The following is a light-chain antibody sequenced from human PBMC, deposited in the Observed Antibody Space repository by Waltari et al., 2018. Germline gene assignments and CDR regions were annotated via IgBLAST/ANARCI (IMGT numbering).Light chain of an antibody. V-gene: IGKV3-15*01. J-gene: IGKJ1*01. CDR3: QQYNLWPWT. CDR1: QSLSSN. Sequence: LVMTQSPATLSVSPGEGATLSCKASQSLSSNLAWYQQKPGQLPRLLIYGASTRATGIPARFSGSGSGTEFTLTISSLQAEDFAVYYCQQYNLWPWTFDQGTKVDIK. CDR2: GAS.